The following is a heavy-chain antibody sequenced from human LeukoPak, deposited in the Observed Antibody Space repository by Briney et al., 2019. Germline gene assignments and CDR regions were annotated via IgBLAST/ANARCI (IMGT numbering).Heavy chain of an antibody. CDR1: GFTFSSYW. Sequence: GGSLRLSCAASGFTFSSYWMHWVRQAPGTGLVWVSRINGDGSGTGYADSVKGQFTISRDNAKNTLYLQMNSLRAEDTAVYYCSREIRPAGTDSWGQGTLVTVSS. CDR3: SREIRPAGTDS. J-gene: IGHJ4*02. CDR2: INGDGSGT. D-gene: IGHD6-13*01. V-gene: IGHV3-74*01.